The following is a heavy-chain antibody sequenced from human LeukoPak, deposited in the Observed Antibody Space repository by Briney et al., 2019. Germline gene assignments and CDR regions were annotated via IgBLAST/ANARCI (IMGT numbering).Heavy chain of an antibody. D-gene: IGHD6-19*01. V-gene: IGHV1-46*01. CDR3: ARGPSSGWSLYYYYMDV. Sequence: ASVKVSCTASGYTFTSYYMHWVRQAPGQGLEWMGIINPSGGTTNYAQKFQGRVTMTRDTSTSTVYMELSSLRSDDTAVYYCARGPSSGWSLYYYYMDVWGKGTTVTISS. J-gene: IGHJ6*03. CDR1: GYTFTSYY. CDR2: INPSGGTT.